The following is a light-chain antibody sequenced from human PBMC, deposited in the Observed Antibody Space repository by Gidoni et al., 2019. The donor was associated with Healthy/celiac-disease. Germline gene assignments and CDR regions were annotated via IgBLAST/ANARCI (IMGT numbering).Light chain of an antibody. CDR1: QSISSY. CDR3: QQSYSTPGGFT. J-gene: IGKJ3*01. V-gene: IGKV1-39*01. CDR2: AAS. Sequence: DIQMTQSPSSLSASVGDRVTITCRASQSISSYLNWYQQKQGKAPKLLIYAASSLQSGVPSRFSGSGSGTDFTLTISSLQPEDFATYYCQQSYSTPGGFTFGPGTKVDIK.